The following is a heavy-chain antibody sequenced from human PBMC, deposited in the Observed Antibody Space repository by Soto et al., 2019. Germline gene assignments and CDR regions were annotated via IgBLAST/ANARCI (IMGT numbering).Heavy chain of an antibody. V-gene: IGHV4-31*03. J-gene: IGHJ4*02. D-gene: IGHD2-21*02. CDR2: IYFTGAT. CDR1: GGSIGGGTSY. Sequence: QVQLQESGPGLVKPSQTLSLTCNVSGGSIGGGTSYWTWIRQHPGEGLEWIGHIYFTGATYSNPSLRSRLTMSVDTSKNQFSLKLTSVTAADTATYYCASIPRRGYSYGIDYWGQGTLVTVSS. CDR3: ASIPRRGYSYGIDY.